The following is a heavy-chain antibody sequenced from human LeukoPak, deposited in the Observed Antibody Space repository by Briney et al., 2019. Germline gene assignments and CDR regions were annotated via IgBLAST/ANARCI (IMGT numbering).Heavy chain of an antibody. J-gene: IGHJ4*02. V-gene: IGHV1-24*01. CDR3: ATDFLAAAGTLNDY. CDR1: GYTLTGLS. CDR2: FDPEDGET. Sequence: ASVKVSCKVSGYTLTGLSMHWVRQAPGKGLEWMGGFDPEDGETIYAQKFQGRVTMTEDTSTDTAYMELSSLRSEDTAVYYCATDFLAAAGTLNDYWGQGTLVTVSS. D-gene: IGHD6-13*01.